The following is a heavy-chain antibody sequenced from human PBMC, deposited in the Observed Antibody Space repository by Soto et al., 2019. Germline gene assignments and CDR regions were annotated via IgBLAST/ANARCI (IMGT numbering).Heavy chain of an antibody. D-gene: IGHD3-22*01. CDR2: IKEDGSEK. V-gene: IGHV3-7*01. CDR1: GFTFSTYW. CDR3: ARGWGYFDSSGFPYLYAMDV. J-gene: IGHJ6*02. Sequence: GGSLRLSXAASGFTFSTYWMSWVHQAPGKGLEWVANIKEDGSEKYYVDSVEGRFTISRDNAKNSLYLQMTSLRAEDTALYYCARGWGYFDSSGFPYLYAMDVWGQGTTVTVSS.